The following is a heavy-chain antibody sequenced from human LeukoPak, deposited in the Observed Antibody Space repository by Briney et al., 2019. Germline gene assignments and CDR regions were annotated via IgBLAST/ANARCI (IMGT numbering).Heavy chain of an antibody. V-gene: IGHV3-48*03. J-gene: IGHJ4*02. CDR1: GFTFSSYE. CDR3: AKEIRPNDC. Sequence: PGGSLRLSCAASGFTFSSYEMNWVRQAPGKGRECVSYISSSGSTIYYADSGKGRFTISRDNSKNTLYLQLDSLRAEDTAIYYCAKEIRPNDCWGQGTLVTVSS. D-gene: IGHD4-17*01. CDR2: ISSSGSTI.